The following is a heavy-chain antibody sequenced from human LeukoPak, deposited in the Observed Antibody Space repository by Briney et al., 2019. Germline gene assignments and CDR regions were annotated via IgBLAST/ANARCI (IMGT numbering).Heavy chain of an antibody. CDR3: ARLSIGDYADREGDFDY. Sequence: ASVKVSCKASGGTFSSYAISWVRQAPGQGLEWMGGILPIVDTADYAQKFQGRVTITADESTSTAYMELSSLRSEDTAVYYCARLSIGDYADREGDFDYWGQGTLVTVSS. J-gene: IGHJ4*02. CDR1: GGTFSSYA. D-gene: IGHD4-17*01. V-gene: IGHV1-69*13. CDR2: ILPIVDTA.